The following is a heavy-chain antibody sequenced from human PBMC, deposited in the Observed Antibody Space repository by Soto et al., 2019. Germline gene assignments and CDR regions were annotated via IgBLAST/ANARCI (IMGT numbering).Heavy chain of an antibody. CDR2: IYHSGST. J-gene: IGHJ4*02. D-gene: IGHD7-27*01. Sequence: QVQLQESAPGLVKPSGTLSLTCAVSGGSISSSNWWSWVRQPPGKGLEWIGEIYHSGSTNYNPALKRRVTISVDKSKNQFALTLSSVTAADTAVYYCASLTGEEFDYWGQGTLVTVSS. V-gene: IGHV4-4*02. CDR3: ASLTGEEFDY. CDR1: GGSISSSNW.